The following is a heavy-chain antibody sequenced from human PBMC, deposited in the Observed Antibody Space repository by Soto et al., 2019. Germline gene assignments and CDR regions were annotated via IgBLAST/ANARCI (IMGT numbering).Heavy chain of an antibody. D-gene: IGHD3-3*01. V-gene: IGHV3-48*01. J-gene: IGHJ5*02. CDR1: GFTFSSYS. Sequence: GGSLRLSCAASGFTFSSYSMNWVRQAPGKGLEWVSYISSSSSTIYYADSVKGRFTISRDNAKNSLYLQMNSLRAEDTAVYYCARMAITIFGVVKPWFDPWGQGNLVTFSS. CDR2: ISSSSSTI. CDR3: ARMAITIFGVVKPWFDP.